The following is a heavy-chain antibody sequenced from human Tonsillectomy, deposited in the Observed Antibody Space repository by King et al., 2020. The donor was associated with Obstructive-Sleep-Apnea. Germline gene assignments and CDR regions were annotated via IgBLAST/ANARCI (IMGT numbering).Heavy chain of an antibody. Sequence: VQLVESGGGLVQPGGSLRLSCAASGFTFSTYAMTWVRQAPGKGLEWVSGISGSGGSTYYADSVKGRFTISRDNSKNTLFLQMNSLRAEDTAIIYCAKGWSEARRPFDSWGQGTLVTVSS. J-gene: IGHJ4*02. CDR2: ISGSGGST. CDR1: GFTFSTYA. CDR3: AKGWSEARRPFDS. V-gene: IGHV3-23*04. D-gene: IGHD6-6*01.